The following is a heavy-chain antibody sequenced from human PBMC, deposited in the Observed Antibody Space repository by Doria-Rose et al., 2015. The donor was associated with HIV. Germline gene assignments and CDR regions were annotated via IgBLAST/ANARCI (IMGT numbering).Heavy chain of an antibody. CDR3: ARIKSSRWYHKYYFDF. Sequence: QVTLKESSPVLVKPTETLTLTCTVSGVSLSSPGMGVSWIRQPPGKALEWLANTFSDDERSYNTSLKSRLTISRGTSKSQVVLTMTDMDPVDTATYYCARIKSSRWYHKYYFDFWGQGTLVIVSA. J-gene: IGHJ4*02. CDR2: TFSDDER. D-gene: IGHD6-13*01. CDR1: GVSLSSPGMG. V-gene: IGHV2-26*01.